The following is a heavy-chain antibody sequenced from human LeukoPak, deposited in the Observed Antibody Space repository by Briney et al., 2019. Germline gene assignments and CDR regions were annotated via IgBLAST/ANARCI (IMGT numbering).Heavy chain of an antibody. Sequence: SETLSLTCNVSRGSISSYYWTWIRQPPGKGLEWIGYVDYSGSTNYNPSLKSRATILVDTSKNQFSLKLTSVTAADTAMYYCARRGGSGRAFDYWGQGILVTVSS. CDR2: VDYSGST. J-gene: IGHJ4*02. CDR3: ARRGGSGRAFDY. V-gene: IGHV4-59*08. CDR1: RGSISSYY. D-gene: IGHD6-19*01.